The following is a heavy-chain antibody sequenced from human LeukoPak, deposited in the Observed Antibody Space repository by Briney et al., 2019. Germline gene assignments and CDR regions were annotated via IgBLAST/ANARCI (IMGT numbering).Heavy chain of an antibody. CDR1: GYTFTSYD. CDR3: ARSFRTPGFDY. V-gene: IGHV1-8*01. J-gene: IGHJ4*02. CDR2: MNPNSGNT. Sequence: ASVKVSCKASGYTFTSYDINWVRQATGQGLEWMGWMNPNSGNTGYAQKFQGRVTMTRDTSTSTVYMELSSLRSEDTAVYYCARSFRTPGFDYWGQGTLVTVSS. D-gene: IGHD1-14*01.